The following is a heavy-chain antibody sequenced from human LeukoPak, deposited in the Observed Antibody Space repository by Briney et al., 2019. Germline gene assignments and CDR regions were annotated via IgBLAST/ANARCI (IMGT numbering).Heavy chain of an antibody. CDR1: GFSFSDYY. D-gene: IGHD2-15*01. CDR3: ARVVVVAATHGEN. CDR2: IRYDGSNK. Sequence: GGSLRLSCAASGFSFSDYYMHWVRQTPGKGLEWVAFIRYDGSNKYYTDSVKGRFTISRDNAKNSLYLQMNSLRAEDTAVYYCARVVVVAATHGENWGQGTLVTVSS. V-gene: IGHV3-30*02. J-gene: IGHJ4*02.